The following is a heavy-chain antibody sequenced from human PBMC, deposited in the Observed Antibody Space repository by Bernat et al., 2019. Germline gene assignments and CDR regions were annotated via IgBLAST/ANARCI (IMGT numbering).Heavy chain of an antibody. CDR1: GLTVSNNY. CDR2: LFSGGTN. CDR3: ATPSH. Sequence: EVQLVESGGGLVQPGGSLRLSCRVSGLTVSNNYIAWVRQAPGKGLEWVSGLFSGGTNSYGVSVRGRFTISRDNTQNTVYLLMNDLRTEDTAVYYCATPSHWGQGTLVTVSS. J-gene: IGHJ4*02. V-gene: IGHV3-66*01.